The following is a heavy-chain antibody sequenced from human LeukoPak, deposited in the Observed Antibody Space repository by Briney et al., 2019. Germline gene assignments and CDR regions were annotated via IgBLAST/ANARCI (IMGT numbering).Heavy chain of an antibody. CDR3: ARVRRDTMDRGVLIMLEPNWFDP. Sequence: RGSLRLSCAASGFTLSSYWMGWVRQAPGKGLEWVANIKQDGSEKYYVDSVKGRFTISRDNAKNSLYLQMNSLRAEDTAVYYCARVRRDTMDRGVLIMLEPNWFDPWGQGTLVTVSS. V-gene: IGHV3-7*01. J-gene: IGHJ5*02. CDR2: IKQDGSEK. D-gene: IGHD3-10*01. CDR1: GFTLSSYW.